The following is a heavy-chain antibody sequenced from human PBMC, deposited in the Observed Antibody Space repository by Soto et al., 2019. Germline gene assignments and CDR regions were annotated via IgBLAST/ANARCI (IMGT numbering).Heavy chain of an antibody. CDR3: ARSNATVAPYYYYYGMDV. V-gene: IGHV1-2*04. CDR1: GYTFTGYY. Sequence: ASVKVSCKASGYTFTGYYMHWVQQAPGQGLEWMGWINPNSGGTNYAQKFQGWVTVTRDTSISTAYMELSRLRSDDTAVYYCARSNATVAPYYYYYGMDVWGQGTTVTVSS. CDR2: INPNSGGT. J-gene: IGHJ6*02.